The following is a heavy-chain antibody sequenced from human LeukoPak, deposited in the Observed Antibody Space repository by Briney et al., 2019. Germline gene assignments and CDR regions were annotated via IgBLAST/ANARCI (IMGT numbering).Heavy chain of an antibody. V-gene: IGHV1-2*02. D-gene: IGHD2-2*01. CDR3: ARGPYIVVVPAAIFP. CDR2: INPNSGGT. J-gene: IGHJ5*02. Sequence: GASVKVSGKASGYTFTGYYMHWVRQAPGQGLEWMGWINPNSGGTNYAQKFQGRVTMTRDTSISTAYMELSRLRSDDTAVYYCARGPYIVVVPAAIFPWGQGTLVTVSS. CDR1: GYTFTGYY.